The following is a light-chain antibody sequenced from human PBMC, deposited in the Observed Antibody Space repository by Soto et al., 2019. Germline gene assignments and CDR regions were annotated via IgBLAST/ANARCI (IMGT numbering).Light chain of an antibody. CDR3: QQFGSSPLYT. CDR1: QSVSSTY. J-gene: IGKJ2*01. V-gene: IGKV3-20*01. Sequence: EIVWTQSPGTLSLSPGERVTLSCRASQSVSSTYLAWYQQKPGQAPRLLIYGASSRATGIPDRFSGSGSGTDFTLTISRLEPEDFAVYYCQQFGSSPLYTVGQGTKLEIK. CDR2: GAS.